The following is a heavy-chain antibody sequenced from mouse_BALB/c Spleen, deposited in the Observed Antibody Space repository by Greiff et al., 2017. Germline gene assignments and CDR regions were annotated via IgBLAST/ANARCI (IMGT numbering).Heavy chain of an antibody. D-gene: IGHD1-1*01. CDR3: ASVPATGAMDY. J-gene: IGHJ4*01. CDR2: INPSNGRT. Sequence: VQLQQPGAELVKPGASVKLSCTASGYTFTSYWMHWVKQRPGQGLEWIGEINPSNGRTNYNEKFKSKATLTVDKSSSTAYMQLSSLTSEDSAVYYCASVPATGAMDYWGQGTSVTVSS. V-gene: IGHV1S81*02. CDR1: GYTFTSYW.